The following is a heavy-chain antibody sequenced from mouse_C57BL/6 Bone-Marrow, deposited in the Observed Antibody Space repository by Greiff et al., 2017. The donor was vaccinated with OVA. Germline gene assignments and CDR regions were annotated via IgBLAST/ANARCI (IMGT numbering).Heavy chain of an antibody. J-gene: IGHJ2*01. Sequence: VQLQQSGPVLVKPGASVKMSCKASGYTFTDYYMNWVKQSHGKSLEWIGVINPYNGGTSYNQKFKGKATLTVDKASSTAYILLNSLTSEDSAVYYCARSPTYYYEYYFDYWGQGTTLTVSS. CDR2: INPYNGGT. V-gene: IGHV1-19*01. CDR3: ARSPTYYYEYYFDY. D-gene: IGHD2-4*01. CDR1: GYTFTDYY.